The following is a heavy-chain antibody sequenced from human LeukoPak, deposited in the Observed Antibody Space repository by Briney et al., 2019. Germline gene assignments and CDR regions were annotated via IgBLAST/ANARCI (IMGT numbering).Heavy chain of an antibody. Sequence: GGSLRLSCATAGFTFSTFGIHWVRQTPGKGLEWAAAIQSDGSKQYYGDSVKGRFTISRDSSKNTVYLQMNSLRDEDTDVYYCARDVDTSSHSSQLDPWGQGTLVTVSS. D-gene: IGHD5-18*01. CDR3: ARDVDTSSHSSQLDP. CDR1: GFTFSTFG. J-gene: IGHJ5*02. CDR2: IQSDGSKQ. V-gene: IGHV3-33*01.